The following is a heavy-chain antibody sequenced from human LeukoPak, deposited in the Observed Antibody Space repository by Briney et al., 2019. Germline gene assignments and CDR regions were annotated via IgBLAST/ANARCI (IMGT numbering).Heavy chain of an antibody. J-gene: IGHJ4*02. CDR1: GGSISSYY. Sequence: PSETLSLTCTVSGGSISSYYWNWIRQPPGKGLEWIGYIYYSGSTNYNPSLKSRVTISVATSRNQFSLRLSTVTAADTAVYYCARHLGGSYYSPFDYWGRGTLVTVSS. CDR2: IYYSGST. D-gene: IGHD2-15*01. V-gene: IGHV4-59*08. CDR3: ARHLGGSYYSPFDY.